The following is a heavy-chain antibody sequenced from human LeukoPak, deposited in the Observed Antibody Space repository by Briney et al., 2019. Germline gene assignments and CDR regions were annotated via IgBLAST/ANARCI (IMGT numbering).Heavy chain of an antibody. CDR3: ASGWSGYFASLDY. Sequence: GASVKVSCKGSGYRFSSCGMHWVRQAPGQGLGWMGWISAYNGDSDYAQNLQGRVTMTTDPSTSTAYMELRSLRSDDTAVYYCASGWSGYFASLDYWGQGSLVSVGS. V-gene: IGHV1-18*01. D-gene: IGHD3-3*01. CDR2: ISAYNGDS. J-gene: IGHJ4*02. CDR1: GYRFSSCG.